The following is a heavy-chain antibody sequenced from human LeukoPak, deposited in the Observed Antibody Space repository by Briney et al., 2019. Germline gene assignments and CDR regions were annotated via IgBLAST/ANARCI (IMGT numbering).Heavy chain of an antibody. CDR1: GFTFSSYA. J-gene: IGHJ4*02. V-gene: IGHV3-48*01. D-gene: IGHD6-25*01. CDR2: IGSSSGTI. CDR3: ARDSRYSFDY. Sequence: GGSLRLSCAASGFTFSSYAMNWVRQAPGKGLEWVSYIGSSSGTIFYADSVKGRFTISRDNAKNSLYLQMNTLRAEDTAVYYCARDSRYSFDYWGQGSLVTVSS.